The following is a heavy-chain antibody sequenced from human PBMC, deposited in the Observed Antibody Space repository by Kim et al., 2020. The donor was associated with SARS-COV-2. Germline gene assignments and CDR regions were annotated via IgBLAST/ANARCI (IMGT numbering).Heavy chain of an antibody. CDR3: ARHWYSSSWYSDYDGMDV. V-gene: IGHV4-39*01. Sequence: KSRVTISVDTSKNQFSLKLSSVTAADTAVYYCARHWYSSSWYSDYDGMDVWGQGTTVTVSS. D-gene: IGHD6-13*01. J-gene: IGHJ6*02.